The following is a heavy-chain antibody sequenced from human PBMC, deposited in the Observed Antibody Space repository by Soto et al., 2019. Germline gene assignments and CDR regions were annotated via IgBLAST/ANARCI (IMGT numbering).Heavy chain of an antibody. J-gene: IGHJ3*02. D-gene: IGHD3-10*01. CDR1: GYTFTGYY. CDR2: INPNSGGT. Sequence: ASVKVSCKASGYTFTGYYMHWVRQAPGQGLEWMGWINPNSGGTNYAQKFQGRVTMTRDTSISTAYMELSRPRSDDTAVYYCASSPLMVRGVLVIWGQGTMVTVSS. V-gene: IGHV1-2*02. CDR3: ASSPLMVRGVLVI.